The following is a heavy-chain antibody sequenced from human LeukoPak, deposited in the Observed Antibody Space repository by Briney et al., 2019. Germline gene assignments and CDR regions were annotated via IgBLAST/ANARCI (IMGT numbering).Heavy chain of an antibody. J-gene: IGHJ4*02. CDR2: ISSGSSYT. Sequence: GGSLRLSCAASGFTFSSYEMNWVRQAPGKGLEWVSYISSGSSYTNYADSAKGRFTISRDNAKNSLYLQMNSLRAEDTAVYYCTRVSSGWSKAFDYWGQGTLVTVSS. CDR3: TRVSSGWSKAFDY. V-gene: IGHV3-48*03. CDR1: GFTFSSYE. D-gene: IGHD6-19*01.